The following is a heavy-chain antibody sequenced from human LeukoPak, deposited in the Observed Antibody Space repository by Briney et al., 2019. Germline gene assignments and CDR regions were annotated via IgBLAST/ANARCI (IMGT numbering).Heavy chain of an antibody. CDR2: ISGSGGST. CDR1: GFTFSSYA. V-gene: IGHV3-23*01. D-gene: IGHD3-22*01. CDR3: AKDSELLDSMIVVVITPLGGVFDY. Sequence: PGGSLRLSCAASGFTFSSYAMSWVRQAPGKGLEWVSAISGSGGSTYYADSVKGRFTISRDNSKNTLYLQMNSLRAEDTAVYYCAKDSELLDSMIVVVITPLGGVFDYWGQGTLVTVSS. J-gene: IGHJ4*02.